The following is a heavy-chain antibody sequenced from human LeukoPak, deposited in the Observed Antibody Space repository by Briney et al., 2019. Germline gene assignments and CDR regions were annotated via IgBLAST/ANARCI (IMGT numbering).Heavy chain of an antibody. CDR1: GGSISSGSYY. CDR3: ARDDDYYDTSGYYYSDY. Sequence: SQTLSLTCTVSGGSISSGSYYWSWSRQPAGKGLEWIGRIYTSGSTNYNPSLKSRVTISVDTSKNQFSLKLSSVTAADTAVYYCARDDDYYDTSGYYYSDYWGQGTLVTVSS. D-gene: IGHD3-22*01. V-gene: IGHV4-61*02. J-gene: IGHJ4*02. CDR2: IYTSGST.